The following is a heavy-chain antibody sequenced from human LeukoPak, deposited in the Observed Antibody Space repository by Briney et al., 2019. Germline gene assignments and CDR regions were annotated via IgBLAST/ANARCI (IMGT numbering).Heavy chain of an antibody. CDR3: ARDRWFGELLPFDY. J-gene: IGHJ4*02. V-gene: IGHV3-21*01. CDR1: GFTFSSYA. D-gene: IGHD3-10*01. Sequence: PGGSLRLSCAASGFTFSSYAVSWVRQAPGKGLEWVSSISSSSSYIYYADSVKGRFTISRDNAKNSLYLQMNSLRAEDTAVYYCARDRWFGELLPFDYWGQGTLVTVSS. CDR2: ISSSSSYI.